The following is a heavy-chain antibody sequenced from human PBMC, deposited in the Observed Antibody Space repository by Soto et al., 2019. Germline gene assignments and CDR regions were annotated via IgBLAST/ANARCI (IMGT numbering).Heavy chain of an antibody. CDR1: GDSFGGSHYF. J-gene: IGHJ3*02. Sequence: QLQLQESGPGLVKPSETLSLNCLVTGDSFGGSHYFWGWLRQPPGKGLECVGTSSDSGKIYYKPCLSSRRDRSADTAKSQYSLHLMSVTAADTAMYYGAINADTPLIKTPLVVEIWGQGTRVNVAS. CDR2: SSDSGKI. CDR3: AINADTPLIKTPLVVEI. V-gene: IGHV4-39*01. D-gene: IGHD1-26*01.